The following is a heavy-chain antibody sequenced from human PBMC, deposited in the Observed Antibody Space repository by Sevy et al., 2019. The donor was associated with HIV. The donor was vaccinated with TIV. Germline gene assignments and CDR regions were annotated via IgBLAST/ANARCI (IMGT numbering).Heavy chain of an antibody. Sequence: GGSLRLSCAASGFTFSSYAMSWVRQAPGKGLEWVSAISGSGGSTYYADSVKGRFTISRDNSKNTLYLQMNSLRAEDTAVYYCAKQDGVVVAAVPYYYYGMDVWGQGTTVTVSS. CDR3: AKQDGVVVAAVPYYYYGMDV. D-gene: IGHD2-2*01. CDR1: GFTFSSYA. V-gene: IGHV3-23*01. CDR2: ISGSGGST. J-gene: IGHJ6*02.